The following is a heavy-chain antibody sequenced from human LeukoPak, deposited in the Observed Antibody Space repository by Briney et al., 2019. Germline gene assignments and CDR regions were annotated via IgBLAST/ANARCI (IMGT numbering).Heavy chain of an antibody. CDR3: ARSGSGSYRYYFDY. V-gene: IGHV3-48*04. CDR2: ISSGSSTI. CDR1: GFTFSSYS. D-gene: IGHD3-10*01. Sequence: GSLRLSCAASGFTFSSYSMKWVRQAPGKGLDWLSYISSGSSTIYYADSVKGRFTISRDNTKKTLYLEMNSLRAEDTAVYFCARSGSGSYRYYFDYWGQGTLVTVSS. J-gene: IGHJ4*02.